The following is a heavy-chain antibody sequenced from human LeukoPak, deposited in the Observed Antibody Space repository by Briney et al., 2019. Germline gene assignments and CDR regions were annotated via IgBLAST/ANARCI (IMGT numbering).Heavy chain of an antibody. J-gene: IGHJ4*02. V-gene: IGHV3-30-3*01. CDR1: GFTFSSYA. CDR3: ARDLPYYYDSSGYYSLDY. Sequence: GGSLRLSCAASGFTFSSYAMHWVRQAPGKGLEWVAVISYDGSNKYYADSVKGRFTISRDNSKNTLYLQMNSLRAEDTAVYYCARDLPYYYDSSGYYSLDYWGQGTLVTVSS. CDR2: ISYDGSNK. D-gene: IGHD3-22*01.